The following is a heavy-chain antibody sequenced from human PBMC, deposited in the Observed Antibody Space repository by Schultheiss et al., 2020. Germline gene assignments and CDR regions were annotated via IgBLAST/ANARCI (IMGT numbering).Heavy chain of an antibody. J-gene: IGHJ6*02. CDR3: ARDADSSNPYYYYYYGMDV. CDR2: INPNSGGT. Sequence: ASVKVSCKASGYTFTGYYMHWVRQAPGQGLEWMGWINPNSGGTNYAQKLQGRVTMTTDTSTSTAYMELRSLRSDDTAVYYCARDADSSNPYYYYYYGMDVWGQGTTVTVSS. CDR1: GYTFTGYY. V-gene: IGHV1-2*02. D-gene: IGHD3-22*01.